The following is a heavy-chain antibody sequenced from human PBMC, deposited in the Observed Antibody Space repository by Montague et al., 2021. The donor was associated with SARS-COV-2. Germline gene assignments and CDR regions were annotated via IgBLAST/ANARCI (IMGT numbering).Heavy chain of an antibody. Sequence: SVTLSLTCAVHGGSFSGYLWSWIRQPPGKGLEWIGQINHSGNTNYNPSLMSRVTISVDMSKSQFSLKLSSVTAADTAVYYCARGGSSSSGVYWGQGTLVTVSS. CDR2: INHSGNT. V-gene: IGHV4-34*01. D-gene: IGHD6-6*01. CDR3: ARGGSSSSGVY. CDR1: GGSFSGYL. J-gene: IGHJ4*02.